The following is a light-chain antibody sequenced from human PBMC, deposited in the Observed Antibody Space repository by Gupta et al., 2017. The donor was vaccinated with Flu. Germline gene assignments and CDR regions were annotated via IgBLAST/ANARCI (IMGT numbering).Light chain of an antibody. J-gene: IGLJ1*01. CDR2: EVS. CDR1: TSDVGGSNN. V-gene: IGLV2-14*01. CDR3: HSYTSSINISV. Sequence: SALTQPASVSGSPGPSITICCTGTTSDVGGSNNVSWYQQYPGKAPKLMIYEVSNRPTGVAIRFSGSNYATTASLTITGLHAEGEADYYCHSYTSSINISVFGSGTKFTVL.